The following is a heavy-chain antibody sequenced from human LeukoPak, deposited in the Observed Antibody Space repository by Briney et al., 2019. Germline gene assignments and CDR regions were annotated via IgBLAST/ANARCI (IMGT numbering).Heavy chain of an antibody. D-gene: IGHD3-10*01. CDR2: ISYDGSNK. CDR3: ARDWNYYGSGSYYNLYFDY. Sequence: PGRSLRLSCAASGFTFSSYAMHWVRQAPGKGLEWVAVISYDGSNKYYADSVKGRFTISGDNSKNTLYLQMNSLRAEDTAVYYCARDWNYYGSGSYYNLYFDYWGQGTLVTVSS. CDR1: GFTFSSYA. V-gene: IGHV3-30*04. J-gene: IGHJ4*02.